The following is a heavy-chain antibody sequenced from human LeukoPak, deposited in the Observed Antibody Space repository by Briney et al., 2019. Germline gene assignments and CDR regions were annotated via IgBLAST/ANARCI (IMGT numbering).Heavy chain of an antibody. CDR3: ARGGNIGYNYNAFDL. J-gene: IGHJ3*01. V-gene: IGHV3-48*03. D-gene: IGHD5-24*01. CDR1: GFTFSTCE. Sequence: GGSLRLSCAASGFTFSTCEMHRVRQAPGKGLEWVSYISSSSTTKLYADSVKGRFTISRDNSKNSLYLQMNSLSAEDTAVYYCARGGNIGYNYNAFDLWGQGTMVTVSS. CDR2: ISSSSTTK.